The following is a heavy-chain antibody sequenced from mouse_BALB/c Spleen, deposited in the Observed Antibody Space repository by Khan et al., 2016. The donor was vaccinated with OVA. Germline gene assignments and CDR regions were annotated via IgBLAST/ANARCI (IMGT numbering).Heavy chain of an antibody. D-gene: IGHD2-1*01. V-gene: IGHV5-6-5*01. CDR3: ARGYGNFVNPHYAMDY. J-gene: IGHJ4*01. Sequence: EVELVESGGGLVKPGGSLKLSCAASGFTFRNYAMSWVRQTPEKRLEWVASISSGGSTYYLDSVKGRFTISRDNARNILYLQMSSLRSEDTAMYYCARGYGNFVNPHYAMDYWGQGTSVTVSS. CDR1: GFTFRNYA. CDR2: ISSGGST.